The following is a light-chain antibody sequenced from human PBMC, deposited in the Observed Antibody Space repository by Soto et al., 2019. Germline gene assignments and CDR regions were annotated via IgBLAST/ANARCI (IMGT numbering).Light chain of an antibody. CDR3: QQYNSYWYT. Sequence: DIQMTQSPSTLSASVGDRVTITCRASQSVSGWLAWYQQKPGKAPKLLIYKASTLETGVPSRFSGSGSGTEFTLTISSLQPDDFATYYCQQYNSYWYTFGQGTKLEI. CDR2: KAS. CDR1: QSVSGW. V-gene: IGKV1-5*03. J-gene: IGKJ2*01.